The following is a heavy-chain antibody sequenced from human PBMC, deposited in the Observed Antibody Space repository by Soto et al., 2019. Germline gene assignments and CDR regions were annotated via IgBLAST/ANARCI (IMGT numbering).Heavy chain of an antibody. CDR2: IADDGSNK. V-gene: IGHV3-30-3*01. CDR3: ARVPSSSGRAHFDY. Sequence: QVQLVESGGGVVQPGRSLRLSCAASGFTFSSYAVQLVSQAPGKGLEWVAVIADDGSNKYYADSVKGRFTISRDNAKNTLYLQMNRLRAEDTAVYYCARVPSSSGRAHFDYWGQGTLVTVSS. J-gene: IGHJ4*02. D-gene: IGHD2-15*01. CDR1: GFTFSSYA.